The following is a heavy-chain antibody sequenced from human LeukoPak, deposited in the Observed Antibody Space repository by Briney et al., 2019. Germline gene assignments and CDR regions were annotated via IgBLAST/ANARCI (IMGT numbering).Heavy chain of an antibody. CDR3: AREARGAGTLYFDY. J-gene: IGHJ4*02. V-gene: IGHV3-48*04. CDR2: ISSSSSTI. Sequence: PGGSLRLSCAASGFTFSSYSMNWVRQAPGKGLEWVSYISSSSSTIYYADSVKGRFTISRDNAKNSLYLQMNSLRAEDTAVYYCAREARGAGTLYFDYWGQGTLVTVSS. D-gene: IGHD1-1*01. CDR1: GFTFSSYS.